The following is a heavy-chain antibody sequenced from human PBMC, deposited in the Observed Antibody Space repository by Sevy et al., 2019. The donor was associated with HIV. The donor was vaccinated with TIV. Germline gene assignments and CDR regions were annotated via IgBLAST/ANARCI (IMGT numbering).Heavy chain of an antibody. D-gene: IGHD3-22*01. Sequence: GGSLRLSCAASGFTFSNYEMNWVRQAPGKGLEWVSHITSSGCSIYYAYSVKGRFTISRDNAKNSLYLQMNSLRVEDTAVYYCARNGGAYDTGFDPWGQGTLVTVSS. CDR2: ITSSGCSI. J-gene: IGHJ5*02. V-gene: IGHV3-48*03. CDR3: ARNGGAYDTGFDP. CDR1: GFTFSNYE.